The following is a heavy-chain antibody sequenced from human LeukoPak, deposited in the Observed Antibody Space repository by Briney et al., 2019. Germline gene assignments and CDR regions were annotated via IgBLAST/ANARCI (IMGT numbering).Heavy chain of an antibody. CDR2: IYTSGST. CDR1: GYSISSRYY. J-gene: IGHJ4*02. V-gene: IGHV4-38-2*02. D-gene: IGHD3-16*02. Sequence: SETLSLTCTVSGYSISSRYYWGWIRQPPGKGLEWIGSIYTSGSTNYNPSLKSRVTISVDTSKNQFSLKLSSVTAADTAVYYCATPLVPSYYDDVWGSYRALVYWGQGTLVTVSS. CDR3: ATPLVPSYYDDVWGSYRALVY.